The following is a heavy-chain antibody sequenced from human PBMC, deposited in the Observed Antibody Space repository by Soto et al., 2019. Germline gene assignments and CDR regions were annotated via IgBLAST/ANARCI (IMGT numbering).Heavy chain of an antibody. D-gene: IGHD3-22*01. CDR2: ISAYNGNT. Sequence: ASVKVSGKASGYTFTSYGISWVRQAPGQGLEWMGWISAYNGNTNYAQKLQGRVTMTTDTSTSTAYMELRSLRSDDTAVYYCARGLKADYYDSSGYYGHYFDYWGQGTLVTVSS. J-gene: IGHJ4*02. CDR3: ARGLKADYYDSSGYYGHYFDY. CDR1: GYTFTSYG. V-gene: IGHV1-18*01.